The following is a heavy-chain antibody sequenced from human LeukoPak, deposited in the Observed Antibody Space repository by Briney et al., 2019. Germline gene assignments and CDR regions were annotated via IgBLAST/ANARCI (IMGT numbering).Heavy chain of an antibody. CDR3: AADSSGWSS. J-gene: IGHJ4*02. CDR1: GFTFSSYG. D-gene: IGHD6-19*01. V-gene: IGHV3-30*03. CDR2: ISYDGSNK. Sequence: GESLRLSCAASGFTFSSYGMHWVRQTPGKGLEWVAVISYDGSNKYYADSVKGRFTISRDNSKNTLYLQMNSLRAEDTAVYYCAADSSGWSSWGQGTLVTVSS.